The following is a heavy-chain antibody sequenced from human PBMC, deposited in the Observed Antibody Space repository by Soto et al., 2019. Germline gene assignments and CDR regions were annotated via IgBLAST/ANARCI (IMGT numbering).Heavy chain of an antibody. CDR2: ITSSGENT. V-gene: IGHV3-23*01. CDR1: GFTFNRYA. J-gene: IGHJ4*02. D-gene: IGHD3-10*01. CDR3: AKDLRRHYSSVSYYMRSFDS. Sequence: EVHLLESGGGPVQSGGSLRLSCAASGFTFNRYAMSWVRQAPGKGLEWVSAITSSGENTDYANAVKGRFTISRDNSKNTLYLQLSSLTAEDTAVYYCAKDLRRHYSSVSYYMRSFDSWGQGTLVTVSS.